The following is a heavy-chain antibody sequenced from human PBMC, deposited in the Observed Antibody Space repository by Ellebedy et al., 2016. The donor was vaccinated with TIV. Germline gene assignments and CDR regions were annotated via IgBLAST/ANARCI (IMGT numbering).Heavy chain of an antibody. V-gene: IGHV3-30*18. CDR1: GFLFNQYG. D-gene: IGHD2-21*01. CDR3: ANMAWGNEDYSVDS. Sequence: GESLKISCAASGFLFNQYGMHWVRQAPGKGLEWVAVIANDGRNKYYGDSVKGRLTISRDNSKNTLYLQMNSLKVEDTAVYYCANMAWGNEDYSVDSWGQGTLVTVSS. J-gene: IGHJ5*01. CDR2: IANDGRNK.